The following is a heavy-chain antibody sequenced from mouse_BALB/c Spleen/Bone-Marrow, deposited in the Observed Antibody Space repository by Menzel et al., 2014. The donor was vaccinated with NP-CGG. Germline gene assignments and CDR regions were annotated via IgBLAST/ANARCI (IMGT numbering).Heavy chain of an antibody. J-gene: IGHJ3*01. CDR2: INSNGGST. CDR3: ARGYDYDSWFAY. Sequence: EVMLVESGGGLVRPGGSLKLSCAASGFSLSGYGMSWVRQTPDKRLELVATINSNGGSTYYSDSVKGRFTISRDNAKNTLYLQMSSLKSEDTAMYYCARGYDYDSWFAYWGQGTLVTVSA. D-gene: IGHD2-4*01. CDR1: GFSLSGYG. V-gene: IGHV5-6-3*01.